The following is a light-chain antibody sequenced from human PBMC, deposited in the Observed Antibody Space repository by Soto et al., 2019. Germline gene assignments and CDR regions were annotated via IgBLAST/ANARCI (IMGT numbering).Light chain of an antibody. CDR1: QSVSSD. Sequence: EIVMTQSQATLSVSPGERATLSCRASQSVSSDLAWYHQKPGQAPRLLIYGASTRATGIPARFSGTGFGTEFTLTISSLQSGDSAVYYCQQYNNRPRTFGQGTKVDIK. CDR2: GAS. V-gene: IGKV3-15*01. CDR3: QQYNNRPRT. J-gene: IGKJ1*01.